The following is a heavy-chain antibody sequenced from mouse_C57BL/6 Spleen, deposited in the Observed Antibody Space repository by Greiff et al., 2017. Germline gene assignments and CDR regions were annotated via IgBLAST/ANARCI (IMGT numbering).Heavy chain of an antibody. D-gene: IGHD2-4*01. Sequence: VMLVESGPGLVQPSQSLSITCTVSGFSLTSYGVHWVRQSPGKGLEWLGVIWSGGSTDYNAAFISRLSISKDNSKSQVFFKMNSLQADDTAIYYWARSNPYDYDEGGYFDYWGQGTTLTVSS. CDR3: ARSNPYDYDEGGYFDY. V-gene: IGHV2-2*01. J-gene: IGHJ2*01. CDR1: GFSLTSYG. CDR2: IWSGGST.